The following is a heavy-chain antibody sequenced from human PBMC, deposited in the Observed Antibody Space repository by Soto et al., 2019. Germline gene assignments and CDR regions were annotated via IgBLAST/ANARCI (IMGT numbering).Heavy chain of an antibody. Sequence: GGSLRLSCASSGFTFISYAMSWVRQAPGKGLEWVSAISGSGGSTYCADSVKGRFTISRDNSKNTLFLQMNSLRADDTAVYYCAKVVVASISFFDYWGQGTLVTVSS. J-gene: IGHJ4*02. CDR3: AKVVVASISFFDY. CDR1: GFTFISYA. V-gene: IGHV3-23*01. D-gene: IGHD2-15*01. CDR2: ISGSGGST.